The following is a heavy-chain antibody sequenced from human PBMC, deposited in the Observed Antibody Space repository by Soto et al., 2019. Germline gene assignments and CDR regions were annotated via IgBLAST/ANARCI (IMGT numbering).Heavy chain of an antibody. Sequence: SETLSLTCTVSGGSISSYYWSWIRQPPGKGLEWIGYIYYSGSTNYNPSLKSRVTISVDTSKNQFSLKLSSVTAADTAVYYCARDQYYYDSSGYWPVAFDIRGQGTMVTVSS. J-gene: IGHJ3*02. CDR1: GGSISSYY. V-gene: IGHV4-59*01. D-gene: IGHD3-22*01. CDR3: ARDQYYYDSSGYWPVAFDI. CDR2: IYYSGST.